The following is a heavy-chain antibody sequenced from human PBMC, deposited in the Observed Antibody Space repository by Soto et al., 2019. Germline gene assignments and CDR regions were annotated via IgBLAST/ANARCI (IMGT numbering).Heavy chain of an antibody. D-gene: IGHD3-10*01. Sequence: XETLSLTCAVYGGSFSGYYWSWIRQPPGKGLEWIGEINHSGSTNYNPSLKSRVTISVDTSKNQFSLKLSSVTAADTAVYYCARARITMVRGVIIYPPYYYYGMDVWGQGTTVTVSS. CDR2: INHSGST. CDR1: GGSFSGYY. V-gene: IGHV4-34*01. J-gene: IGHJ6*02. CDR3: ARARITMVRGVIIYPPYYYYGMDV.